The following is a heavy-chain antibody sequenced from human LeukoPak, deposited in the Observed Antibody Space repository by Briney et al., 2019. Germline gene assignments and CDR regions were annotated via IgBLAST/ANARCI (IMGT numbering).Heavy chain of an antibody. CDR1: GGSFSGYY. D-gene: IGHD2-2*01. J-gene: IGHJ5*02. Sequence: SETLSLTCTVYGGSFSGYYWSWIRQPPGKGLEWIGEINHSGSTNYNPSLKSRVTISVDTSKNQFSLKLSSVTAADTAVYYCARARQYQLLSTWGQGTLVTVSS. V-gene: IGHV4-34*01. CDR3: ARARQYQLLST. CDR2: INHSGST.